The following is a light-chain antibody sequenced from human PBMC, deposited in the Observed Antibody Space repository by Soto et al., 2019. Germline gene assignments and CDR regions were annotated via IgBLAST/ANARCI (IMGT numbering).Light chain of an antibody. V-gene: IGKV3D-20*02. CDR2: DAS. J-gene: IGKJ5*01. CDR1: QSVSTTY. Sequence: EVVLNQSPATLSLSTGERATLACSGIQSVSTTYLAWYQQTHGQAPRIIIYDASNRDTGIPSRFSGSGSWTDFTLTISSLQTEDVQTYYCQQSYSNPITFGQGTRLEIK. CDR3: QQSYSNPIT.